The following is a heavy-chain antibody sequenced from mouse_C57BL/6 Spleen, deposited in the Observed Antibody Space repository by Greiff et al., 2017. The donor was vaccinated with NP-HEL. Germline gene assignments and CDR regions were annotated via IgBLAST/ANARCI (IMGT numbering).Heavy chain of an antibody. D-gene: IGHD1-1*01. CDR3: ARETTVGVAY. J-gene: IGHJ3*01. CDR2: INPNNGGT. CDR1: GYTFTDYN. Sequence: EVKLMESGPELVKPGASVKMSCKASGYTFTDYNMHWVKQSHGKSLEWIGYINPNNGGTSYNQKFKGKATLTVNKSSSTAYMELRSLTSEDAAVYYCARETTVGVAYWGQGTLVTVSA. V-gene: IGHV1-22*01.